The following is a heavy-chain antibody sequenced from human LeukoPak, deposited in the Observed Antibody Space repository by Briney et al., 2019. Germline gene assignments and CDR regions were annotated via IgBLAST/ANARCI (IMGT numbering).Heavy chain of an antibody. CDR3: ARPRYDSSGYRRYYFDY. D-gene: IGHD3-22*01. J-gene: IGHJ4*02. CDR1: GYTFTGYH. Sequence: ASVKVSCKASGYTFTGYHMHWVRQAPGQGLEWMGRINPNSGGTNYAQKFQGRVTMTRDTSISTAYMELSRLRSDDTAVYYCARPRYDSSGYRRYYFDYWGQGTLVTVSS. V-gene: IGHV1-2*06. CDR2: INPNSGGT.